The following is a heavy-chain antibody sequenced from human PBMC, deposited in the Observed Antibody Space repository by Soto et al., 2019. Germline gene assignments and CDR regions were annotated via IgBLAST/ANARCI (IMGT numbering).Heavy chain of an antibody. CDR3: ARRVIGGNIDY. CDR1: GGSFSSYT. CDR2: IIPILGIA. J-gene: IGHJ4*02. D-gene: IGHD2-15*01. Sequence: ASVKVSFKASGGSFSSYTISWVRQAPGQGLEWMGRIIPILGIANYAQKFQGRVTITANNSMSTAYMELSSLRSEDTAVYYCARRVIGGNIDYWGQGTLVTVSS. V-gene: IGHV1-69*02.